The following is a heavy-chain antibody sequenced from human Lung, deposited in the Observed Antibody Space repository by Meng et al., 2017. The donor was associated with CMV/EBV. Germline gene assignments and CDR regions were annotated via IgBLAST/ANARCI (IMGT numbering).Heavy chain of an antibody. D-gene: IGHD3-3*01. CDR2: ISSSSSYI. V-gene: IGHV3-21*01. CDR3: ARDHYDFWSGYYLYYYYGMDV. Sequence: GGSLRLXCAASGFTFSSYSMNWVRQAPGKGLEWVSSISSSSSYIYYADSVKGRFTISRDNAKNSLYLQMNSLRAEDTAVYYCARDHYDFWSGYYLYYYYGMDVWXQGTRVTVSS. J-gene: IGHJ6*02. CDR1: GFTFSSYS.